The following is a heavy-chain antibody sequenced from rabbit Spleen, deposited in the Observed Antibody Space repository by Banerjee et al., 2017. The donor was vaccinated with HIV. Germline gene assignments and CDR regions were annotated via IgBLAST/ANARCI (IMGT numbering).Heavy chain of an antibody. CDR2: IDPVFTTT. V-gene: IGHV1S47*01. J-gene: IGHJ4*01. CDR3: VREPTSASGYYKSGYFDL. Sequence: QTQLVESGGGLVQPGGSLKLSCKASEFDFSVYGMSWVRQAPGKGLEWIGYIDPVFTTTYFANWVNGRFTISSHYAQNTLYLQLNSLTAADTATYFCVREPTSASGYYKSGYFDLWGPGPLVTVS. D-gene: IGHD1-1*01. CDR1: EFDFSVYG.